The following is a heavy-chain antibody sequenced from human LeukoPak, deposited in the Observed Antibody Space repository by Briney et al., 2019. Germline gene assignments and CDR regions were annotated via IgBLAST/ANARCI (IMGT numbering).Heavy chain of an antibody. V-gene: IGHV3-43*01. CDR2: ISWDGGST. CDR1: GFTFDDYT. Sequence: GGSLRLSCAASGFTFDDYTMHWVRQAPGKGLEWVSLISWDGGSTYYADSVKGRFTIYRDNGKNSLYLQMNGLRTEDTALYFCAKDPLDYWGRGTLLTASS. J-gene: IGHJ4*02. CDR3: AKDPLDY.